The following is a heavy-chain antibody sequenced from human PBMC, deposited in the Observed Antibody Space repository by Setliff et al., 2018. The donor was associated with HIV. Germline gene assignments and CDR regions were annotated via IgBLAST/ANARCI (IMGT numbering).Heavy chain of an antibody. CDR1: SGYMSGHF. CDR3: TKGMARIRYYSGMDV. V-gene: IGHV3-23*01. D-gene: IGHD5-12*01. CDR2: LGGSGVIT. J-gene: IGHJ6*02. Sequence: TSETLSLTCTVSSGYMSGHFWTWVRQTPGEGLEWVSSLGGSGVITNYADSVRGRFTISRDNSKNTLYLQMNTLRAEDTAVYYCTKGMARIRYYSGMDVWGQGTAVTVSS.